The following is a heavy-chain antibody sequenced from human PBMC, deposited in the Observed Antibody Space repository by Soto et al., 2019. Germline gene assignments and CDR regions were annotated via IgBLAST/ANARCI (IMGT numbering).Heavy chain of an antibody. CDR2: IYWDDDK. Sequence: QITLKESGPTVVKPTETLTLTCTLSGFSLTTSGVGVAWVRQSPAKAPEWRALIYWDDDKRYSTSLNSRLIITKDTSKNQVVLTMANVDPADTATYYCAHRVLRTVFGLVTTTAIYFDFWGPGTPVVVSS. V-gene: IGHV2-5*02. J-gene: IGHJ4*02. CDR1: GFSLTTSGVG. CDR3: AHRVLRTVFGLVTTTAIYFDF. D-gene: IGHD3-3*01.